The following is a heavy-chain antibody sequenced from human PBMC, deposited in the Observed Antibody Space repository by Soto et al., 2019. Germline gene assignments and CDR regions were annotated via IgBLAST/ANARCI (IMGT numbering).Heavy chain of an antibody. CDR3: ASDYGDSYFDY. CDR2: IYYSGST. J-gene: IGHJ4*02. V-gene: IGHV4-59*01. Sequence: SETLSLTCAVYGGSFSGYYWSWIRQPPGKGLEWIGYIYYSGSTNYNPSLKSRVTISVDTSKNQFSLKLSSVTAADTAVYYCASDYGDSYFDYWGQGTLVTVSS. CDR1: GGSFSGYY. D-gene: IGHD4-17*01.